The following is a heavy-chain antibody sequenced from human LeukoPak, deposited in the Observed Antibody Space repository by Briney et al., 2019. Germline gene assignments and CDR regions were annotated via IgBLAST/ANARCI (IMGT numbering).Heavy chain of an antibody. D-gene: IGHD2-8*01. CDR2: MNPNSGNT. J-gene: IGHJ5*02. Sequence: ASVKVSCKASGYTFTSYDINWVRQATGQGLEWMGWMNPNSGNTGYAQKFQGRVTMTKNTSISTAYMELSSLRSEDTAVYYCARKEVYAREYNWFDPWGQGTLVTVSS. CDR3: ARKEVYAREYNWFDP. CDR1: GYTFTSYD. V-gene: IGHV1-8*01.